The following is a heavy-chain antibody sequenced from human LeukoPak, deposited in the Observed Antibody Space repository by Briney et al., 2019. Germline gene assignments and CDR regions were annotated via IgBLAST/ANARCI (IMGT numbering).Heavy chain of an antibody. Sequence: PGGSLRLSCAASGFTFSRYWMSWVRQVPGKGLEWVANIKQDGSEKHYVDSVKGRFTISRDNAKNSLYLQMNSLRAEDTAVYYCARDGWSPDYWGQGTLVTVSS. CDR1: GFTFSRYW. J-gene: IGHJ4*02. CDR2: IKQDGSEK. CDR3: ARDGWSPDY. V-gene: IGHV3-7*01.